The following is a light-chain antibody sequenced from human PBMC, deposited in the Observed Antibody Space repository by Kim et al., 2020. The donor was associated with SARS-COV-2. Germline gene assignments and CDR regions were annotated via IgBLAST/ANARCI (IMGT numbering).Light chain of an antibody. Sequence: DIQMTQSPSSLSASVGDRVTITCRASQSISSYLNCYQQKPWKAPKLLIYDAFSLQSGVPSRFSGSGSGTDFTLTISSLQPEDFATYYCQQSYSTPYTFGQGTKLEI. CDR1: QSISSY. CDR3: QQSYSTPYT. V-gene: IGKV1-39*01. J-gene: IGKJ2*01. CDR2: DAF.